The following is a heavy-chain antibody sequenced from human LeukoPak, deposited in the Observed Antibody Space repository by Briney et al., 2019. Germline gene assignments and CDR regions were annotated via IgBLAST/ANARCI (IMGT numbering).Heavy chain of an antibody. CDR3: VVVLRYFDQPSLIEAFDI. V-gene: IGHV1-46*01. J-gene: IGHJ3*02. CDR1: GYTFTSYY. Sequence: GASVKVSCKASGYTFTSYYMHWVRQAPGQGLEWMGIINPSGGSTSYAQKFQGRVTMTRDTSTSTVYMELSSLRSEDTAVYYCVVVLRYFDQPSLIEAFDIWGQGTMVTVSS. CDR2: INPSGGST. D-gene: IGHD3-9*01.